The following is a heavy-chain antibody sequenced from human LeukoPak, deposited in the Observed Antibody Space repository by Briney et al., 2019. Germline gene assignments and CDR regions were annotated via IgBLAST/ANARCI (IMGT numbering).Heavy chain of an antibody. Sequence: GASVKVSCKASGGTFSSYAISWVRQAPGQGLEWMGGIIPIFGTANYAQKFRGRVTITADESTSTAYMELSSLRSEDTAVFYCAGSLKFITMIPHYWGQGTLVTVSS. CDR1: GGTFSSYA. CDR3: AGSLKFITMIPHY. J-gene: IGHJ4*02. D-gene: IGHD3-22*01. V-gene: IGHV1-69*13. CDR2: IIPIFGTA.